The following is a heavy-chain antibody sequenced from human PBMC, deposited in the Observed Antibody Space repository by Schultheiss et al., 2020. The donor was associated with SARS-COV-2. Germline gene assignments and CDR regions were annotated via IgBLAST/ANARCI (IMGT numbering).Heavy chain of an antibody. J-gene: IGHJ4*02. D-gene: IGHD3-3*01. V-gene: IGHV4-59*12. Sequence: SETLSLTCTVSGGSISSYYWSWIRQPPGKGLEWIGYIYYSGSTYYNPSLKSRVTISVDRSKNQFSLKLSSVTAADTAVYYCAREGTEGTISGVAAFDYWGQGTLVTVSS. CDR3: AREGTEGTISGVAAFDY. CDR1: GGSISSYY. CDR2: IYYSGST.